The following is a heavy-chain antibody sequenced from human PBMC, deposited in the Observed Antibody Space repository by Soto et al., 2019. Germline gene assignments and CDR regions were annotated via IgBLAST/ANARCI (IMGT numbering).Heavy chain of an antibody. CDR3: ANERRYSGNYYYYYGMYV. J-gene: IGHJ6*02. Sequence: EVQLLESGGGLVQPGGSLRLSCAASGFTFSSYAMSWVRQAPGKGLEWVSAISGSGGSTYYADSVKGRFTISRDNSKNTLYLQMNSLRAEDKAVYYCANERRYSGNYYYYYGMYVWGQGTTVTVSS. D-gene: IGHD2-15*01. V-gene: IGHV3-23*01. CDR2: ISGSGGST. CDR1: GFTFSSYA.